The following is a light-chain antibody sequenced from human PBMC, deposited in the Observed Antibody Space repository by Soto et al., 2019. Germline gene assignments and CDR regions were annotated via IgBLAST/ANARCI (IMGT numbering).Light chain of an antibody. CDR2: AAS. Sequence: EIVLTQSPGTLSLSPGERATLSCRASQSVSSSYLAWYQQRPGQAPRLLIYAASSRATGIPDRFSGSGSGTDFTLTVSRPVPEDFAVYYCQQYGSSPFTFGPGTKVDIK. CDR3: QQYGSSPFT. J-gene: IGKJ3*01. V-gene: IGKV3-20*01. CDR1: QSVSSSY.